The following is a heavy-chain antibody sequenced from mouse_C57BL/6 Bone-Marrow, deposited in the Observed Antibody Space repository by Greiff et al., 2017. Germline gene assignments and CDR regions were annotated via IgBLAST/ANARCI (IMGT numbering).Heavy chain of an antibody. D-gene: IGHD2-1*01. V-gene: IGHV1-22*01. J-gene: IGHJ1*03. Sequence: VQLQQSGPELVKPGASVKMSCKASGYTFTDYNMHWVKQSHGKSLEWIGYINPNNGGTSYNQKFKGKATLTVNKSSSTAYMELSSLTSEDSAVYYCARDGIYGNYWYFDVWGTGTTVTVSS. CDR1: GYTFTDYN. CDR3: ARDGIYGNYWYFDV. CDR2: INPNNGGT.